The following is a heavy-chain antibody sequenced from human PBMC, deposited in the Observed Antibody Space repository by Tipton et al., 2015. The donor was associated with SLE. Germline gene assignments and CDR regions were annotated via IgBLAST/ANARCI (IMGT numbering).Heavy chain of an antibody. V-gene: IGHV4-31*03. CDR1: GGSINSGGHY. D-gene: IGHD2-15*01. J-gene: IGHJ6*02. Sequence: TLSLTCSVSGGSINSGGHYWSWIRQHPGKGLEWIGYIYYRGNTYYNPSLKSRVTISVDTSKNQFSLKLSSVSAADTAVYYCARGVVVVAATSYYYGMDVWDQGP. CDR3: ARGVVVVAATSYYYGMDV. CDR2: IYYRGNT.